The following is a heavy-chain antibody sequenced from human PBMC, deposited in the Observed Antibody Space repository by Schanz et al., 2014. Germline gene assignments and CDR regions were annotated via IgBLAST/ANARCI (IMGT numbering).Heavy chain of an antibody. V-gene: IGHV4-34*01. J-gene: IGHJ4*02. CDR3: ATWSGTRLFHN. CDR2: VNHGGYT. Sequence: QVQLQESGPGLVKPSETLSLTCAFSGGSFSGYWWTWVRQSPGKGLEWIGEVNHGGYTNYNPSLKSRVTVSVDRSKKQFSRRLSSVTAADTAAYYCATWSGTRLFHNWGQGTLVTVSS. D-gene: IGHD1-7*01. CDR1: GGSFSGYW.